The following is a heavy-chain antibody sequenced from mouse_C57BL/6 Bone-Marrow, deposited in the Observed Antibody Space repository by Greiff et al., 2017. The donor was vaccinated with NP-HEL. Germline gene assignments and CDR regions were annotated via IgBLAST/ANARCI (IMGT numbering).Heavy chain of an antibody. J-gene: IGHJ1*03. D-gene: IGHD1-1*01. V-gene: IGHV5-16*01. CDR1: GFTFSDYY. CDR2: INYDGSST. CDR3: ARDPRSTVVAHWYFDV. Sequence: EVMLVESEGGLVQPGSSMKLSCTASGFTFSDYYMAWVRQVPEKGLEWVANINYDGSSTYYLDSLKSRFIISRDNAKNILYLQMSSLKSEDTATYYCARDPRSTVVAHWYFDVWGTGTTVTVSS.